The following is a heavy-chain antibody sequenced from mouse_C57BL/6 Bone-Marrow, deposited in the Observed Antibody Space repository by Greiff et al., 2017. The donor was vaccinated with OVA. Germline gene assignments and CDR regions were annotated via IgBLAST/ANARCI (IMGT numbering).Heavy chain of an antibody. CDR1: GYTFTSYW. D-gene: IGHD2-1*01. CDR2: IYPGSGST. J-gene: IGHJ2*01. V-gene: IGHV1-55*01. Sequence: QVQLQQPGAELVKPGASVTMSCKASGYTFTSYWITWVKQRPGQGLEWIGDIYPGSGSTNYNEKFKSKATLTVDTSSSTAYMQLSSLTSEDSAVYYCARNYGNYGDYFDYWGQGTTLTVSS. CDR3: ARNYGNYGDYFDY.